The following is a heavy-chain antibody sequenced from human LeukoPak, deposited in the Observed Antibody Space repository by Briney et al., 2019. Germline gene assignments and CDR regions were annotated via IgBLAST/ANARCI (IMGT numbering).Heavy chain of an antibody. CDR2: IKQDGSEK. CDR1: GFTFSSYW. D-gene: IGHD2-15*01. V-gene: IGHV3-7*01. Sequence: GGSLRLSCAASGFTFSSYWMSWVRQAPGKGLEWVANIKQDGSEKYYVDSVKGRFTISSDNAKNSLYLQMNSLRAEDTAVYYCARDFEDSDYYYYYMDVWGKGTTVTVSS. J-gene: IGHJ6*03. CDR3: ARDFEDSDYYYYYMDV.